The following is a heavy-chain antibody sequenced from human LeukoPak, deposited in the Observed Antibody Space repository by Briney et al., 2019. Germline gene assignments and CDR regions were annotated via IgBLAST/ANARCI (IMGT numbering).Heavy chain of an antibody. CDR3: ARGEDAIRFDP. CDR2: INHSGST. CDR1: GGSFSGYY. V-gene: IGHV4-34*01. Sequence: PSETLSLTCAVYGGSFSGYYWSWIRQPPGKGLEWIGEINHSGSTNYNPSLKSRVTISVDTSKNQFSLKLSSVTAADTAVYYCARGEDAIRFDPWGQGALVTVSS. D-gene: IGHD2-21*01. J-gene: IGHJ5*02.